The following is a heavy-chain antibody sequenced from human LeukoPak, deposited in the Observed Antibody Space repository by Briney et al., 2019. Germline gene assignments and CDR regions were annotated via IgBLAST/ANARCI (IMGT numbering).Heavy chain of an antibody. CDR3: ASGGALGY. V-gene: IGHV3-21*01. CDR2: ISSSSTYI. D-gene: IGHD2-21*01. CDR1: GFTFSAYT. J-gene: IGHJ4*02. Sequence: GGSLRLSCAASGFTFSAYTMNWVRQAPGKGPEWLSAISSSSTYIYYADSLKGRFTISRDNAKNSLYLQMNSLRAEDTAVYYCASGGALGYWGQGTLVTVSS.